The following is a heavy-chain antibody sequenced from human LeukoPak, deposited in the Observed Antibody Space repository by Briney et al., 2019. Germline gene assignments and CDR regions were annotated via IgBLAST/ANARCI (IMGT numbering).Heavy chain of an antibody. Sequence: GASVKVSCKTSGYSFILYGISWVRQAPGQGPEWMGWISTSTGDTKYTQKFQGRVTITRNTSISTAYMELSSLRSEDTAVYYCARGRVAWAFDIWGQGTMVTVSS. CDR1: GYSFILYG. CDR3: ARGRVAWAFDI. J-gene: IGHJ3*02. CDR2: ISTSTGDT. V-gene: IGHV1-8*03. D-gene: IGHD2-15*01.